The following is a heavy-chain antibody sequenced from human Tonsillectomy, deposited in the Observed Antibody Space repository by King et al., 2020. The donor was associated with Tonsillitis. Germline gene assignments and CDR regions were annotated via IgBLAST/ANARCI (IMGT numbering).Heavy chain of an antibody. CDR3: ARLEQWLEDAFDI. D-gene: IGHD6-19*01. V-gene: IGHV4-39*01. CDR1: GGSISSSSYY. J-gene: IGHJ3*02. CDR2: IYYSGST. Sequence: QLQESGPGLVKPSETLSLTCTVSGGSISSSSYYWGWIRQPPGKGLEWIGSIYYSGSTYYNPSLKSRVTISVDTSKNQFSLKLSSVTAADTAVYYCARLEQWLEDAFDIWGQGTMVTVSS.